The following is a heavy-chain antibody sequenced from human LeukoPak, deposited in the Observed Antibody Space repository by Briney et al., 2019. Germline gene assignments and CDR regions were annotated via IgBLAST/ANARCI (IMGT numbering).Heavy chain of an antibody. CDR2: ISWDGGST. V-gene: IGHV3-43*01. Sequence: GGSLRLSCAASGFTFDDYTMHWVRQAPGKGLEWVSLISWDGGSTYYADSVMGRFTISRDNSKNSLYLQMNSLRTEDTALYYCAKDISSGDGPFDPWGQGTLVTVSS. D-gene: IGHD5-24*01. J-gene: IGHJ5*02. CDR1: GFTFDDYT. CDR3: AKDISSGDGPFDP.